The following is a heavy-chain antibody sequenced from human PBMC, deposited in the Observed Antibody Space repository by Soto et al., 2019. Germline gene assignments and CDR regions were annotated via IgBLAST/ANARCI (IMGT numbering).Heavy chain of an antibody. CDR1: GYSFTSYW. V-gene: IGHV5-51*01. CDR2: IYPGDSDT. D-gene: IGHD2-2*01. Sequence: PGESLQMSGTGVGYSFTSYWIGWVRQMPVKGLEWMGIIYPGDSDTRYSPSFQGQVTISADKSITTAYLQWSSLKASDTAMYYCGRAHRSTPICDPWGDSCAKGTPGTVAS. CDR3: GRAHRSTPICDPWGDS. J-gene: IGHJ5*01.